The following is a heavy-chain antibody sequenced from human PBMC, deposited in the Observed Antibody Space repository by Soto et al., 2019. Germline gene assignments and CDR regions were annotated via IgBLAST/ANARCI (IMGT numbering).Heavy chain of an antibody. D-gene: IGHD3-10*01. CDR3: ARIGENAYGMDV. CDR1: GFTFSSYE. J-gene: IGHJ6*02. CDR2: ISSSGSTI. Sequence: LRLSCAASGFTFSSYEMNWVRQAPGKGLEWVSYISSSGSTIYYADSVKGRFTISRDNAKNSLYLQMNSLRAEDTAVYYCARIGENAYGMDVWGQGTTVTVSS. V-gene: IGHV3-48*03.